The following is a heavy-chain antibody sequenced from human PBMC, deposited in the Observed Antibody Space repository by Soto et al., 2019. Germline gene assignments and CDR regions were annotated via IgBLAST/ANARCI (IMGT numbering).Heavy chain of an antibody. CDR1: GGSIRSYY. D-gene: IGHD1-7*01. V-gene: IGHV4-59*01. CDR3: ARNYGNAFDI. J-gene: IGHJ3*02. CDR2: IYYSGST. Sequence: SETLSLTCTVSGGSIRSYYWSWIRQPPGKGLEWIGYIYYSGSTNYNPSLKSRVTISVDTSKNQFSLKLSSVTAADTAVYYCARNYGNAFDIWDQGTMVTLSS.